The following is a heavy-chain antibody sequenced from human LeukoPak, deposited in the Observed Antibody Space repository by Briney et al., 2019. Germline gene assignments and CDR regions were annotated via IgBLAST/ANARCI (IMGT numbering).Heavy chain of an antibody. Sequence: SETLSLTCTVSGGSISSYYWSWIRQPAGKGLEWIGRIYTSGSTNYNPSLKSRVTMSVDTSKNQFSLKLSSVTAADTAVYYCAREAEDIVVVPAATYYYYYYMDAWGKGTTVTVSS. CDR2: IYTSGST. CDR1: GGSISSYY. J-gene: IGHJ6*03. CDR3: AREAEDIVVVPAATYYYYYYMDA. V-gene: IGHV4-4*07. D-gene: IGHD2-2*01.